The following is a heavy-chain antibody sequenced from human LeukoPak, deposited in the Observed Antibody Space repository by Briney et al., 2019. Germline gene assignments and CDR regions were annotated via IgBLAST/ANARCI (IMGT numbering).Heavy chain of an antibody. Sequence: SETLSLTCAVYGGSFSGYYWSWIRQPPGKGLEWIGEINHSGSTNYNPSLKSRVTISVDTSKNQFSLKLSSVTAADTAVYYCARGARGGGIRRLFDYWGQGTLVTVSS. D-gene: IGHD3-16*01. CDR2: INHSGST. CDR3: ARGARGGGIRRLFDY. V-gene: IGHV4-34*01. CDR1: GGSFSGYY. J-gene: IGHJ4*02.